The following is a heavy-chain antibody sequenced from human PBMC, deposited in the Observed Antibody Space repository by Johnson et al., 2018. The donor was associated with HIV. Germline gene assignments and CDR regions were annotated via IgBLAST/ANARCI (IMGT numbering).Heavy chain of an antibody. CDR1: GFTFDDYD. CDR2: ISWNSGST. CDR3: ARDRGTMLLVGAFDM. V-gene: IGHV3-20*04. Sequence: VQLVESGGYVVLPGGSLRLSCAASGFTFDDYDMTWVRQAPGKGLAWVSGISWNSGSTGYADSVKGRFTISRTNAKNSLYLQRNSLRAEETAVYYCARDRGTMLLVGAFDMCGQGTMATVSS. J-gene: IGHJ3*02. D-gene: IGHD3-10*01.